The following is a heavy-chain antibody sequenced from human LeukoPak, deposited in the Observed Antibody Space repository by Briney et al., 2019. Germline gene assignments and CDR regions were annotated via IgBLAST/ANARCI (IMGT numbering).Heavy chain of an antibody. CDR1: GGSISSGDYY. J-gene: IGHJ4*02. CDR2: IYYSGST. D-gene: IGHD4-17*01. Sequence: PSETLSLTCTVSGGSISSGDYYWSWIRQPPGKGLEWIGYIYYSGSTYYNPSLKSRVTISVDTSKNQFSLKLSSVTAADTAVYYCARHYKYGDSGFDFWGQGTLVTVSS. CDR3: ARHYKYGDSGFDF. V-gene: IGHV4-30-4*08.